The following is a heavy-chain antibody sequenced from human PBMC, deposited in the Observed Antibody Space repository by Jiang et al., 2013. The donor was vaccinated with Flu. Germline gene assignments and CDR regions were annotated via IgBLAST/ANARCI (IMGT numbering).Heavy chain of an antibody. CDR1: GFTFSSYS. D-gene: IGHD2-15*01. CDR2: ISSSSSYI. J-gene: IGHJ4*02. CDR3: ARVTGWPHPWYFDY. Sequence: VQLVESGGGLVKPGGSLRLSCAASGFTFSSYSMNWVRQAPGKGLEWVSSISSSSSYIYYADSVKGRFTISRDNAKNSLYLQMNSLRAEDTAVYYCARVTGWPHPWYFDYWGQGTLVTVSS. V-gene: IGHV3-21*01.